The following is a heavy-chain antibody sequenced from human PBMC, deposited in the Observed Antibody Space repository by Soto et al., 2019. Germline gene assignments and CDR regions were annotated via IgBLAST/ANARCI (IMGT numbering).Heavy chain of an antibody. Sequence: QVQLVESGGGVVQPGRSLRLSCAASGFTFSSYGMHWVRQAPGKGLEWVAGIWYDGSNKYYADSVKGRFTISRDNSKNTLDLQMNSLRAEDTAVYYCARDLKRWYYGSGSYMDVWGQGTTVTVSS. J-gene: IGHJ6*02. CDR1: GFTFSSYG. CDR2: IWYDGSNK. CDR3: ARDLKRWYYGSGSYMDV. D-gene: IGHD3-10*01. V-gene: IGHV3-33*01.